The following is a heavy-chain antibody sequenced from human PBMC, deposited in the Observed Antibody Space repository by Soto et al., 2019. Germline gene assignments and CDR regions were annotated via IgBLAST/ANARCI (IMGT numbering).Heavy chain of an antibody. J-gene: IGHJ4*02. V-gene: IGHV3-13*04. CDR2: IGTAGDT. D-gene: IGHD1-26*01. CDR3: ARGGRGSYFALHY. Sequence: EVQLVESGGGLVQPGGSLRLSCAASGFTLSSYDMHWVRQATGKGLEWVSGIGTAGDTYYLESVKGRFTISRDNAENSLYLHMNSLRGGDTAVYYCARGGRGSYFALHYWGQGTVVTVSS. CDR1: GFTLSSYD.